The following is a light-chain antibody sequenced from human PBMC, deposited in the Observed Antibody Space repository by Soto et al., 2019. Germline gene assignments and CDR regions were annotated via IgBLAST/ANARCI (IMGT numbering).Light chain of an antibody. CDR1: QSVSSN. J-gene: IGKJ1*01. V-gene: IGKV3-15*01. CDR2: GAS. CDR3: QQYNNWPPWT. Sequence: EIVMTQSPATLSVSPGERATLSCRASQSVSSNLARYQQKPGQAPRLLIYGASTRATGIPARFSGSGSGTEFALTIRSLQSEDFAVYYCQQYNNWPPWTFGQGTKVEIK.